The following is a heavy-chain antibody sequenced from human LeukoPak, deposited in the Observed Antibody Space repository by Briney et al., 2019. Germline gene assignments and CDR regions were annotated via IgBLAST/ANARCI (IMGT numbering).Heavy chain of an antibody. D-gene: IGHD3-16*02. CDR1: VDSISSYY. CDR2: IYYSGST. CDR3: ARHTMITVGGVIVPAPYFDF. V-gene: IGHV4-59*08. Sequence: SETLSLTCTVSVDSISSYYWSWIRQPPGKGLEGLGYIYYSGSTNYNPSIKSRVTLSVDTSKNQFSLKMSSVTAADTGVYYCARHTMITVGGVIVPAPYFDFWGQGTLVSV. J-gene: IGHJ4*02.